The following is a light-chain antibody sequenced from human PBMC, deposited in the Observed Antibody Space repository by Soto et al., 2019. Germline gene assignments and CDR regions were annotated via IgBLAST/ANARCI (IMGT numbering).Light chain of an antibody. V-gene: IGLV1-40*01. Sequence: QSVPTQPPSVSGAPGQRVTISCTGSISNNGAGYDVHWYQQLPGTAPKLLIYGNSNRPSGVPDRFSGSKSGTSASLAITGLQAEDEADYYCQSYDSSLSGSRVFGTGTKVTVL. CDR2: GNS. CDR1: ISNNGAGYD. CDR3: QSYDSSLSGSRV. J-gene: IGLJ1*01.